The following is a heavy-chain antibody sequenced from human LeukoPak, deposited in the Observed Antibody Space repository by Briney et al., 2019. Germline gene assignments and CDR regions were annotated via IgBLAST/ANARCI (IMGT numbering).Heavy chain of an antibody. CDR2: VYSIGRT. V-gene: IGHV4-59*01. CDR1: GGSISTYY. CDR3: AREHSVGGGLDAFDM. J-gene: IGHJ3*02. Sequence: SETLCLTCTVSGGSISTYYGNWIRQAPGKGLEWIGYVYSIGRTNSNPTLRSRVTISVDTSENQFSLRLTSVTAADTAVYYCAREHSVGGGLDAFDMWGQGTMVTVSS. D-gene: IGHD3-16*01.